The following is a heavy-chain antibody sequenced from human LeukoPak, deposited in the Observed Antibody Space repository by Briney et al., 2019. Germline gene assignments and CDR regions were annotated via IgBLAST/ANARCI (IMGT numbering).Heavy chain of an antibody. V-gene: IGHV1-2*02. CDR2: IYPNSGGT. J-gene: IGHJ1*01. CDR1: GYTFTGYY. Sequence: ASVKVSCKASGYTFTGYYMHWVRQAPGQGLERMGWIYPNSGGTNYAQKFQGRVTMTRDTSISTAYMELSWLRSDDTAVYYCAREDFYDSSGYYKNKEYFQHWGQGTLVTVSS. D-gene: IGHD3-22*01. CDR3: AREDFYDSSGYYKNKEYFQH.